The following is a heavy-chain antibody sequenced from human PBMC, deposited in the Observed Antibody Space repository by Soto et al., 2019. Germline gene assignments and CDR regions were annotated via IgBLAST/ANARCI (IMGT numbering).Heavy chain of an antibody. CDR1: RGAFGDYW. CDR3: ARDVPHNWFDS. Sequence: EVQLVESGGGLVQPGGSLRLSCEASRGAFGDYWMHWVRQAPGKGLVWVARINRDAHDIIYADSVKGRFTASRDHPKNMVFLQIHRHRVEATAVYYCARDVPHNWFDSWGQGTLVTVSS. J-gene: IGHJ5*01. V-gene: IGHV3-74*01. D-gene: IGHD3-10*02. CDR2: INRDAHDI.